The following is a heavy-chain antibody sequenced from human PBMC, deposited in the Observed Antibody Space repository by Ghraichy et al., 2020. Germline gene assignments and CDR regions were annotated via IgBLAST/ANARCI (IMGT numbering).Heavy chain of an antibody. CDR1: GFTFSSYS. CDR2: ISRIGSTR. CDR3: ASLAGAVAVAVDIHGVDG. V-gene: IGHV3-48*04. Sequence: GGSLRLSCEASGFTFSSYSMNWVRQAPGKGLEWIAYISRIGSTRNYADSVKGRVTISRDNAKNSLFLQMNSLRAEDTGIYYCASLAGAVAVAVDIHGVDGWGQGPTVTVSS. D-gene: IGHD2-15*01. J-gene: IGHJ6*02.